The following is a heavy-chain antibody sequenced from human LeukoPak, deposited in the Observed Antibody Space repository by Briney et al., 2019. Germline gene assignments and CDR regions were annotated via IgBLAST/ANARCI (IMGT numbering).Heavy chain of an antibody. CDR1: GGSISSYY. Sequence: SETLSLTCTVSGGSISSYYWSWIRQPAGKGLEWIGRIYTSGSTNYNPSLKSRVTISVDTSKNQFSLKLSSVTAADTAVYYCARWIAARRGYYYYYYMDVWGKGTTVTVSS. J-gene: IGHJ6*03. D-gene: IGHD6-6*01. CDR3: ARWIAARRGYYYYYYMDV. V-gene: IGHV4-4*07. CDR2: IYTSGST.